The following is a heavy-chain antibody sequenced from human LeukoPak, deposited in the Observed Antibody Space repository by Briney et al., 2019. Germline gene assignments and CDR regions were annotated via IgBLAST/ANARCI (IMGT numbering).Heavy chain of an antibody. CDR2: ISSSNGDI. V-gene: IGHV3-21*01. CDR1: RFVFSTHS. D-gene: IGHD4-23*01. J-gene: IGHJ5*01. Sequence: GGSLRLSCAASRFVFSTHSMNWVRQAPGKGLEWVSWISSSNGDIYYADSVRGRFTISRDDAKKSLYLQMNSLRAEDTAVYYCVRDADGGNSWFDSWGQGTLVTVSS. CDR3: VRDADGGNSWFDS.